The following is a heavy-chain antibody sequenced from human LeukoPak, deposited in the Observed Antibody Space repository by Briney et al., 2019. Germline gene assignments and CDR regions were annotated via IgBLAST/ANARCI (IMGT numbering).Heavy chain of an antibody. D-gene: IGHD3-16*02. V-gene: IGHV4-39*01. CDR3: ARHGGSYRQYYFDY. Sequence: SETLSLTCTVSGGSISSSSYYWGWIRQPPGKGLEWIGSIYYSGSTYYNPSLKSRVTISVDTSKNQFSLKLSSVTAADTAVYYCARHGGSYRQYYFDYWGQGTLVTVSS. CDR2: IYYSGST. CDR1: GGSISSSSYY. J-gene: IGHJ4*02.